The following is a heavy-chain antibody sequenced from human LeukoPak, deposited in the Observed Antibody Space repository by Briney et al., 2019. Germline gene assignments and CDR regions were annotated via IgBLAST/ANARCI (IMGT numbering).Heavy chain of an antibody. J-gene: IGHJ5*02. CDR2: AYFTGST. CDR3: AKYGHSYSFTPGDFS. D-gene: IGHD2-15*01. CDR1: GGPLSSCSYY. Sequence: PSETLSLTCTVSGGPLSSCSYYWGWIRQPPGKGLEWFGSAYFTGSTNYNPSLKARVTISLDTSKNQFSLRLTFVIASDTAVYYYAKYGHSYSFTPGDFSWGQGTLVTVSS. V-gene: IGHV4-39*01.